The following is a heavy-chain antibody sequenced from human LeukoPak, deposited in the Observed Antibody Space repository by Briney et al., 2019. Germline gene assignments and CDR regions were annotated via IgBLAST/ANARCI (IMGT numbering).Heavy chain of an antibody. CDR3: AKDLGDDYNYFDY. D-gene: IGHD5-24*01. CDR1: GFTFSSYA. CDR2: ISYDGSNK. Sequence: GGSLRLSCAASGFTFSSYAMHWVRQAPGKGLEWVAVISYDGSNKYYADSVKGRFTMSRDNSKNTLYLQMNSLRAEDSALYYCAKDLGDDYNYFDYWGQGTLVTVSS. J-gene: IGHJ4*02. V-gene: IGHV3-30*01.